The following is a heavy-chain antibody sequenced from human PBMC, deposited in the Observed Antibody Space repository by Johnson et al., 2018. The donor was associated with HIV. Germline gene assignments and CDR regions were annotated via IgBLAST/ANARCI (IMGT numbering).Heavy chain of an antibody. J-gene: IGHJ3*02. CDR2: ISSDGNNK. Sequence: QVQLVESGGGVVQPGRSLRLSCAASGFTFSDYAMHWVRQAPGKGLEWVASISSDGNNKYSADSVKGRFTISRDNSKNTLYLQMNSLRAEDTAVYYCAKAPYGSGIRPGAFDIWGQGTMVTVSS. CDR1: GFTFSDYA. CDR3: AKAPYGSGIRPGAFDI. V-gene: IGHV3-30*04. D-gene: IGHD3-10*01.